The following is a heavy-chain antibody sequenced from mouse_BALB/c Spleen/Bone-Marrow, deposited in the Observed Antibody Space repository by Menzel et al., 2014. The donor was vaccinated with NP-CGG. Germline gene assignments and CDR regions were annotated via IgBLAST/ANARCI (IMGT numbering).Heavy chain of an antibody. CDR1: GVDFSIYW. J-gene: IGHJ3*01. V-gene: IGHV4-1*02. CDR2: INPDSTTI. Sequence: AAEGVDFSIYWMGWVRQAPGKGLGWIGEINPDSTTINYTPSLKYKFIISRDNAKNTLFLQMSNVRSEDTALYYCARLGYYGGFAYWGQGTLVTVSA. CDR3: ARLGYYGGFAY. D-gene: IGHD2-3*01.